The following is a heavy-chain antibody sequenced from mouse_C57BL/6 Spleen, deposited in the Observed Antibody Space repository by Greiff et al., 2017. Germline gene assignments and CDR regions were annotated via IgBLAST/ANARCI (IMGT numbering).Heavy chain of an antibody. Sequence: VQLKQSGAELVRPGAAVKLSCTASGFNIKDDYMHWVKQRPEQGLEWIGWLDPENGDTEYASKFQGKATITADTSSNTAYLQLSSLTSEDTAVYYCTKAAQATDAYWGKGTLVTVSA. CDR1: GFNIKDDY. CDR2: LDPENGDT. D-gene: IGHD3-2*02. V-gene: IGHV14-4*01. CDR3: TKAAQATDAY. J-gene: IGHJ3*01.